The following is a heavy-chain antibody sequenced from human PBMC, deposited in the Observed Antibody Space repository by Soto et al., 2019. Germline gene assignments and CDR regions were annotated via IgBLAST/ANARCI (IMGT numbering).Heavy chain of an antibody. V-gene: IGHV3-53*01. D-gene: IGHD4-17*01. Sequence: PGGSLRLSCAASGLTVSSSYMSWVRQAPGKGLQWVSVIYSAGSTYYADSVKGRFTISRDNSKNTVYLQMNSLSAEDTAVYYCAKVDYGFYYFDYWGPGTLVTVSS. CDR2: IYSAGST. CDR3: AKVDYGFYYFDY. CDR1: GLTVSSSY. J-gene: IGHJ4*02.